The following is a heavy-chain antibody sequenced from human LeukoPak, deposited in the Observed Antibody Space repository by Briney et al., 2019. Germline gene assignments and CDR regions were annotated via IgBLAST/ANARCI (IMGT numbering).Heavy chain of an antibody. CDR2: INHSGST. CDR1: GGSFSGYY. V-gene: IGHV4-34*01. J-gene: IGHJ4*02. Sequence: SETLSLTCAVYGGSFSGYYWSWIRQPPGKGLEGIGEINHSGSTNYNPSLKSRVTISVDTSKNQFSLKLSSVTAADTAVYYCARKSNYVWGSYRYGDFDYWGQGTLVTVSS. D-gene: IGHD3-16*02. CDR3: ARKSNYVWGSYRYGDFDY.